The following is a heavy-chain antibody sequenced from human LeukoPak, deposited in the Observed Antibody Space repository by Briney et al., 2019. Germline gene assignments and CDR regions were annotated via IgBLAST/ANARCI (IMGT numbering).Heavy chain of an antibody. V-gene: IGHV3-21*01. Sequence: GGSLRLSFAASGFTFSSYSMNWVRQAPGKGLEWVSSISSSSSYIYYADSVKGRFTISRDNAKNSLYLQMNSLRAEDTAVYYCARAVQGGDYPDAFDIWGQGTMVTASS. CDR1: GFTFSSYS. J-gene: IGHJ3*02. CDR2: ISSSSSYI. CDR3: ARAVQGGDYPDAFDI. D-gene: IGHD4-17*01.